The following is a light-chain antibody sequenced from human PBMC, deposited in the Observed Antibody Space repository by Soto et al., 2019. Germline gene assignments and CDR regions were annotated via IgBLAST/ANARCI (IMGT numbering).Light chain of an antibody. V-gene: IGKV3-11*01. Sequence: IVLTHSPATLSLYPWQRSTISYGSSQSVWTYLAWYQQQRGQAPRLLMYDASNRASGVPARFSGSGSGTDFTLTISSLEPEDFAVYYCQQRNNWPRSTFGQGTRLEIK. CDR1: QSVWTY. CDR3: QQRNNWPRST. CDR2: DAS. J-gene: IGKJ5*01.